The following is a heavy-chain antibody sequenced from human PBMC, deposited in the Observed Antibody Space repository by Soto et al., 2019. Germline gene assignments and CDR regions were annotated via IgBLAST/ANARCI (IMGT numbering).Heavy chain of an antibody. Sequence: QVQLVQSGAEVKKPGSSVKVSCKASGGTFSTFAISWVRQAPGQGPEWMGGIIPIFGTTNYAQKFQGRVTITADESTSTAYMELSSLRSEDTAIYYCARVSGSSSNWFDPWGQGTLVNVSS. J-gene: IGHJ5*02. CDR2: IIPIFGTT. CDR1: GGTFSTFA. V-gene: IGHV1-69*12. D-gene: IGHD6-6*01. CDR3: ARVSGSSSNWFDP.